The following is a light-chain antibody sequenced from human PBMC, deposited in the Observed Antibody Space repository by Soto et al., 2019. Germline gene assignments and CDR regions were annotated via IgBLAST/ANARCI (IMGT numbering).Light chain of an antibody. J-gene: IGKJ1*01. CDR3: QQFGSSLLWT. CDR2: GAS. V-gene: IGKV3-20*01. CDR1: QSVTSNY. Sequence: EIVLTQSPGTLSLSPGERATLSCRASQSVTSNYLAWYQQKPGQAPRLLIYGASSRATGIPDRFSGSGSGTDFTLTISRLEPEDFAVYYCQQFGSSLLWTFGQGTKVDI.